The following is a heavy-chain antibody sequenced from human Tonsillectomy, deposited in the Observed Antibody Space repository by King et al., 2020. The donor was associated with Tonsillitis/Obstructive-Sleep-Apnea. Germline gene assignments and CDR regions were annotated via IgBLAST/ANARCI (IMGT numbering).Heavy chain of an antibody. CDR3: ARSRTGIKIDAFDI. CDR2: IKQDGSEK. V-gene: IGHV3-7*03. CDR1: GFTFSSYW. Sequence: VQLVESGGGLVQPGGSLRLSCAASGFTFSSYWMSWVRQAPGKGLEWVANIKQDGSEKYYVDSVKGRFTISRDNAKNSLYLQMKTLRAEDTALYYCARSRTGIKIDAFDIWGQGTMVTVSS. J-gene: IGHJ3*02. D-gene: IGHD3-10*01.